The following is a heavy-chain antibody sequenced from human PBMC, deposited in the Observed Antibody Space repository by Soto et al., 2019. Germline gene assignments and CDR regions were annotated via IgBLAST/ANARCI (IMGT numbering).Heavy chain of an antibody. V-gene: IGHV3-23*01. CDR3: ASRCTSGWSRNYWFGP. D-gene: IGHD6-19*01. CDR1: GFTFDTFA. CDR2: ISGSGGIS. Sequence: GGSLRLSCAASGFTFDTFAMNWIRQAPGRGLEWGSIISGSGGISYYADAVRGRVTISRDNSKNTLYLQMNALRDEDTAVYYCASRCTSGWSRNYWFGPWAQGTLVTVSS. J-gene: IGHJ5*02.